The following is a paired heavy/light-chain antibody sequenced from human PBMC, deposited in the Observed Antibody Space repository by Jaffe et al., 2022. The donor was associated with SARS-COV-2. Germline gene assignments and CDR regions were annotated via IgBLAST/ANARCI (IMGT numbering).Heavy chain of an antibody. CDR3: ARDQTADYYDTSGYSDY. D-gene: IGHD3-22*01. V-gene: IGHV3-49*03. CDR1: GFTFGDYP. J-gene: IGHJ4*02. Sequence: DVQLVESGGGLVQSGRSLRLSCRASGFTFGDYPMSWFRQAPGKGLEWVGFIRSQAYGGTTEYAASVKGRFTLSRDDSNAIAYLQMNSLKTEDTAVYYCARDQTADYYDTSGYSDYWGQGTLVTVSS. CDR2: IRSQAYGGTT.
Light chain of an antibody. Sequence: DIVMTQSPGSLAVSLGERAAINCKSSHSLLGSSNNKNYLAWYQLKPGQPPKLLIYWAFIRQSGVPDRFSGSGSGTDFTLTISSLQAEDVALYYCQQYYSRPWTFGQGTKVQIK. CDR2: WAF. CDR3: QQYYSRPWT. CDR1: HSLLGSSNNKNY. V-gene: IGKV4-1*01. J-gene: IGKJ1*01.